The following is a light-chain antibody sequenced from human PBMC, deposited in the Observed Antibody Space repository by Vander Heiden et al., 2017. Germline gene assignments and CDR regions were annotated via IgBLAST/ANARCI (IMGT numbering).Light chain of an antibody. Sequence: EIVLTQSPATLSLSPGERATLSCGASQRVSSSYLAWYQQKPGLAPRLLIYDASSRATGIPDRFSGSGSGTDFTLTISRLEPEDFAVYYCQQYGSSPGTFGQGTRLEIK. J-gene: IGKJ5*01. V-gene: IGKV3D-20*01. CDR3: QQYGSSPGT. CDR1: QRVSSSY. CDR2: DAS.